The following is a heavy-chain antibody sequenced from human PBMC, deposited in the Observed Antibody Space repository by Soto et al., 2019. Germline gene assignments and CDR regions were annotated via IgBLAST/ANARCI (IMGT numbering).Heavy chain of an antibody. V-gene: IGHV1-69*06. J-gene: IGHJ3*02. Sequence: SVKVSCKASGGTFSSYAISWVRQAPGQGLEWMGGIIPIFGTANYAQKFQGRVTITADKSTSTAYMELSSLRSEDTAVYYCARDSRLSIFGVVIDPFGAFDIWGQGTMVTVSS. CDR2: IIPIFGTA. CDR3: ARDSRLSIFGVVIDPFGAFDI. D-gene: IGHD3-3*01. CDR1: GGTFSSYA.